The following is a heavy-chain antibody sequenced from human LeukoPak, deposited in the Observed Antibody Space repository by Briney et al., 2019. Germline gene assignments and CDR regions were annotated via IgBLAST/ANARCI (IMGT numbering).Heavy chain of an antibody. V-gene: IGHV1-2*02. CDR2: IKPNSGVT. CDR3: AGPTYCGSNCYFNFDY. Sequence: GASVKVSCKTSGYTFATYFMHWVRQAPGQGLEWMGYIKPNSGVTNYAQKFRGRVTMTWDTSISTAYIELSGLTSDDTAIYYCAGPTYCGSNCYFNFDYWGQGTLVTVSS. J-gene: IGHJ4*02. D-gene: IGHD2-21*02. CDR1: GYTFATYF.